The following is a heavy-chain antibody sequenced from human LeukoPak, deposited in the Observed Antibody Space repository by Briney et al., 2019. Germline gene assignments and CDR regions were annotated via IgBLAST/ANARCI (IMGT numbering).Heavy chain of an antibody. D-gene: IGHD1-26*01. Sequence: ASVKVSCKASGYTFTSYGISWVRQAPGQGLEWMGWISAYNGNTNYAQKLQGRVTMTTDTSTSTAYMELRSLRSDDTAVYYCARIGSGSYLGYCYYYMDVWGKGTTVTVSS. CDR3: ARIGSGSYLGYCYYYMDV. J-gene: IGHJ6*03. CDR2: ISAYNGNT. CDR1: GYTFTSYG. V-gene: IGHV1-18*01.